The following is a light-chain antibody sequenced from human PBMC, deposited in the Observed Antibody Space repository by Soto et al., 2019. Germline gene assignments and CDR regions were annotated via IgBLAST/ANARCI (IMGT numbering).Light chain of an antibody. Sequence: EIVMTQSPATLSVSPGERSTLSCRASQSVSSNLAWYQQNPGQAPRLLIYGASTRATGIPARFSGSGSGTEFTLTISSLQSEDFAVYYCQQYNNWPITFGQGTRLEIK. CDR3: QQYNNWPIT. CDR1: QSVSSN. J-gene: IGKJ5*01. V-gene: IGKV3-15*01. CDR2: GAS.